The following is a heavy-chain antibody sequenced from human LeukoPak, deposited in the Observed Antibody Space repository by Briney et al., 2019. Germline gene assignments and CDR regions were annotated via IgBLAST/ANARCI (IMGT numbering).Heavy chain of an antibody. V-gene: IGHV4-39*01. J-gene: IGHJ4*02. D-gene: IGHD4-11*01. CDR2: IYYSGST. Sequence: SETLSLTRTVSGGSISSSSYYWGWIRQPPGKGLEWIGSIYYSGSTYYNPSLKSRVTISVDTSKNQFSLKLSSVTAADTAVYYCARRSFYSNYCHFDYWGQGTLVTVSS. CDR1: GGSISSSSYY. CDR3: ARRSFYSNYCHFDY.